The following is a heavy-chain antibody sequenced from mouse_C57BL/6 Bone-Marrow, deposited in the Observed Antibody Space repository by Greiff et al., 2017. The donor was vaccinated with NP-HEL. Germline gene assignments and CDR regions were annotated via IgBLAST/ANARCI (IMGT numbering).Heavy chain of an antibody. V-gene: IGHV2-2*01. J-gene: IGHJ2*01. Sequence: QVQLKQSGPGLVQPSQSLYITCTVSGFSLTSYGVHWVRQSPGKGLEWLGVIWSGGSTDSNAAFISRLSISKGNSKSKVVFKMKSLQADDTDIYYCARKNYSNYEEFDYWGQGTTLTVSS. D-gene: IGHD2-5*01. CDR3: ARKNYSNYEEFDY. CDR1: GFSLTSYG. CDR2: IWSGGST.